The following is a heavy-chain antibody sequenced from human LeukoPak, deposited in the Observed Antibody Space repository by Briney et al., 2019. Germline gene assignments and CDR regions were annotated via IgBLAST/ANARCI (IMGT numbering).Heavy chain of an antibody. J-gene: IGHJ4*02. Sequence: PGGSLRLSCAASGFTVSSNHMSWVRQAPGKGLEWVSVIYSGGSTYYADSVKGRFTISRDNSKNTLYLQMNSLRAEDTAVYYCASPIDGYSSSWYSIDYWGQGTLVTVSS. CDR3: ASPIDGYSSSWYSIDY. CDR1: GFTVSSNH. CDR2: IYSGGST. V-gene: IGHV3-66*01. D-gene: IGHD6-13*01.